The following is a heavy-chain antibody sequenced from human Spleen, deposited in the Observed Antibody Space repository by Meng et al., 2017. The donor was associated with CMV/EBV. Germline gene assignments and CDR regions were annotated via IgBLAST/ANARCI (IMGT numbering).Heavy chain of an antibody. Sequence: GESLKISCAASGFTFSDHAMSWVRQAPGRGLEWVSVSYRRDGGTYYAASVKGRFTISRDNSKNALYLQMNSLRAEDTAVYYCARFVEYTYGYDYWGQGTLVTVSS. CDR3: ARFVEYTYGYDY. CDR2: SYRRDGGT. J-gene: IGHJ4*02. CDR1: GFTFSDHA. V-gene: IGHV3-23*03. D-gene: IGHD5-18*01.